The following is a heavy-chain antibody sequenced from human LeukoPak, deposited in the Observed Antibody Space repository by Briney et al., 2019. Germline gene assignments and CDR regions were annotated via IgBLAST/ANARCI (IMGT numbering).Heavy chain of an antibody. D-gene: IGHD6-19*01. Sequence: GGSLRLSCAASGFTFSSYWMSWVRQAPGKGLEWVANIKQDGSEKYYVDSVKGRFTISRDNAKNSLYLQMDSLRAEDTAVYYCASLYSSGWTRDYWGQGTLVTVSS. V-gene: IGHV3-7*01. CDR3: ASLYSSGWTRDY. CDR2: IKQDGSEK. J-gene: IGHJ4*02. CDR1: GFTFSSYW.